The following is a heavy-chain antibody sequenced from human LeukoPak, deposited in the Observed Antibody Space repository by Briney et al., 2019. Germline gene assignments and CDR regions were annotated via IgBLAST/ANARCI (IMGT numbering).Heavy chain of an antibody. D-gene: IGHD3-16*01. V-gene: IGHV3-30*02. J-gene: IGHJ4*02. CDR3: AKDLLLMMTFGGVVDY. CDR1: GFTFSTYG. Sequence: GGSRRLSCAASGFTFSTYGMHWVRQAPGRGLEWVAFIRHDGSNKYYADSVKGRFITSRDNSKDTLYVQMNSLRAEDTAVYYCAKDLLLMMTFGGVVDYWGQGTLVTVSS. CDR2: IRHDGSNK.